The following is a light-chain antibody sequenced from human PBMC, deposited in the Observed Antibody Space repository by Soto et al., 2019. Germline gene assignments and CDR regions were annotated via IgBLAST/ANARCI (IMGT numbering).Light chain of an antibody. CDR2: EQS. V-gene: IGLV3-21*02. CDR1: SIRSNS. CDR3: QVWDSSRHVL. J-gene: IGLJ2*01. Sequence: SYELTQPPSVSVAPRQTARIACEGNSIRSNSVHWYHQKPGQAPVLLVFEQSDRPSGIPERFSASKSGNTATLTISRVEAGDGADYYCQVWDSSRHVLFGGGTKVTVL.